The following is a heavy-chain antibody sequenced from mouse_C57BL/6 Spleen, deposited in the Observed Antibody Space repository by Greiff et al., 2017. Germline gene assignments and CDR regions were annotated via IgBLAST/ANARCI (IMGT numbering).Heavy chain of an antibody. CDR2: IDPETGGT. CDR3: TRYGYGSSYAMDY. CDR1: GYTFTDYE. Sequence: VKLQESGAELVRPGASVTLSCKASGYTFTDYEMHWVKQTPVHGLEWIGAIDPETGGTAYNQKFKGKAILTADKSSSTAYMELRSLTSEDSAVYYCTRYGYGSSYAMDYWGQGTSVTVSS. V-gene: IGHV1-15*01. D-gene: IGHD1-1*01. J-gene: IGHJ4*01.